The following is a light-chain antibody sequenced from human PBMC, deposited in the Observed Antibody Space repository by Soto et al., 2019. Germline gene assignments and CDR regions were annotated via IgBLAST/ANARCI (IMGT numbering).Light chain of an antibody. V-gene: IGKV1-39*01. CDR3: QQAYSTPFT. J-gene: IGKJ3*01. CDR1: ETISRY. Sequence: DIQMTQSPSSLSASVGDRVTITCRASETISRYLNWYQQKPGKAPKLLIYAASSLQSGVPSRFSGSGSGTDFTLTISSLQPEDFAAYYCQQAYSTPFTFGPGTKVDIK. CDR2: AAS.